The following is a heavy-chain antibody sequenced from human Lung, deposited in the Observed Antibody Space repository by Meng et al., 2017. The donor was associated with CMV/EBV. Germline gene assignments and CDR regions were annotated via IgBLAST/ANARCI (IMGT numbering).Heavy chain of an antibody. D-gene: IGHD5-18*01. CDR1: GGSFSGYY. CDR2: INHSGRT. CDR3: ARLFSYGWGPYYYYYGMDV. Sequence: SETLSLXCAVYGGSFSGYYWSWIRQPPGKGLEWTGEINHSGRTNYNPSLKSRVTISVDTSKNQFSLKLSSVTDADTAVYYCARLFSYGWGPYYYYYGMDVXGQGXTVTVSS. J-gene: IGHJ6*02. V-gene: IGHV4-34*01.